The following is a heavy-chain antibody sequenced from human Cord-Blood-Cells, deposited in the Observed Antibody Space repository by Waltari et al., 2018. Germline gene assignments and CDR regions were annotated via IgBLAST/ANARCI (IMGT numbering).Heavy chain of an antibody. Sequence: EVQLVESGGGLVQPGGSLRLSCAASGFTFSSYWMHWVRQAPGKGLVWVSRINSDGSSTSYADAVKGRFTISRDNAKNTLYLQMNSLRAEDTAVYYCARDGRLSWRVVGATRWFDPWGQGTLVTVSS. CDR2: INSDGSST. V-gene: IGHV3-74*01. CDR1: GFTFSSYW. CDR3: ARDGRLSWRVVGATRWFDP. D-gene: IGHD1-26*01. J-gene: IGHJ5*02.